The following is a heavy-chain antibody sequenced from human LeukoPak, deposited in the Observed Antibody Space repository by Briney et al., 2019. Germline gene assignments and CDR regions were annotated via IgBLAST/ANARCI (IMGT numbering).Heavy chain of an antibody. J-gene: IGHJ4*02. CDR3: ARGRSMVRGVIEYFDY. CDR2: IKQDGSEK. D-gene: IGHD3-10*01. CDR1: GFTFNRCW. Sequence: GGSLRLSCVVSGFTFNRCWMNWVRQAPGKGLEWVAKIKQDGSEKHYVDSVKGRFTISRDNAKNSLYLQMNSLRAEDTAVYYCARGRSMVRGVIEYFDYWGQGTLVTVSS. V-gene: IGHV3-7*03.